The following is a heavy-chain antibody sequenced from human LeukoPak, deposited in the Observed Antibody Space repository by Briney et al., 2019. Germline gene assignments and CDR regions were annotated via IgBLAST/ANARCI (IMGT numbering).Heavy chain of an antibody. CDR1: GGTFSSYA. V-gene: IGHV1-69*04. Sequence: GASVKVSCKASGGTFSSYAISWVRQAPGQGLEWMGRTIPIFGIANYAQKFQGRVTITADKSTSTAYMELSSLRSEDTAVYYCARDSPPYCGGDCYPDYWGQGTLVTVSS. CDR3: ARDSPPYCGGDCYPDY. D-gene: IGHD2-21*02. J-gene: IGHJ4*02. CDR2: TIPIFGIA.